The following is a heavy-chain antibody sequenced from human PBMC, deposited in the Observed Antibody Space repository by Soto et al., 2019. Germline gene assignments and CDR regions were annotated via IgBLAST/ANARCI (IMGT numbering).Heavy chain of an antibody. CDR2: IYSGGDT. CDR3: ARKTDPIPAGGDV. Sequence: EVQLVESGGGLVQPGGSLRLSCTASGFAVRHNYMTWVRQAPGKGLEWVSLIYSGGDTAYADSVKGRFTISRHTSQNTLYLQMNSLRAEDTAVYYCARKTDPIPAGGDVWGTGPAVTVSS. V-gene: IGHV3-53*04. J-gene: IGHJ6*04. D-gene: IGHD2-21*01. CDR1: GFAVRHNY.